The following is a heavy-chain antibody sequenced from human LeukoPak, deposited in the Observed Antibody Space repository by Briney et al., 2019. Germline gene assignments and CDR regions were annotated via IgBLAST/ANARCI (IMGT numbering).Heavy chain of an antibody. Sequence: PSETLSLTCAVSGGSVRNYFWSWIRQPAGKGLEWIGRIYSSGSIDYKPSLKSRVTISGDTSKNQFSLKMNRVTAEDTAVYYCARVRHWTSGPMLSYFILWGQGTLVTVP. V-gene: IGHV4-4*07. CDR1: GGSVRNYF. D-gene: IGHD2-8*01. CDR3: ARVRHWTSGPMLSYFIL. CDR2: IYSSGSI. J-gene: IGHJ4*02.